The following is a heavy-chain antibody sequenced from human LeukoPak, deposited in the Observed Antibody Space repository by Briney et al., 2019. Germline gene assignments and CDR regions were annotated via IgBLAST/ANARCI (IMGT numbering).Heavy chain of an antibody. D-gene: IGHD2-15*01. CDR1: GFTFSSYA. CDR3: AKEDCSGGTCFFDY. Sequence: PGGSLRLSCAASGFTFSSYAMSWVRQAPGEGLEWVSAISGSGGSTDYADSVKGRFTISRDNSKNTPYLQVNSLRAEDTAVYYCAKEDCSGGTCFFDYWGQGTLVTVSS. V-gene: IGHV3-23*01. CDR2: ISGSGGST. J-gene: IGHJ4*02.